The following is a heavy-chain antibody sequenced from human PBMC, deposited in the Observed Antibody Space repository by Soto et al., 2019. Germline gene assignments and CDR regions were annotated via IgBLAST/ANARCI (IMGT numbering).Heavy chain of an antibody. D-gene: IGHD3-10*01. Sequence: SETLSLTCTVSGGSISSGGYYWSWIRQHPGKGLEWIGYIYYSGSTYYNPSLKSRVTISVDTSKNQFSLKLSSVTAADTAVYYCAIRFGEFTNWFDPWGQGTLVTV. V-gene: IGHV4-31*03. CDR1: GGSISSGGYY. CDR3: AIRFGEFTNWFDP. CDR2: IYYSGST. J-gene: IGHJ5*02.